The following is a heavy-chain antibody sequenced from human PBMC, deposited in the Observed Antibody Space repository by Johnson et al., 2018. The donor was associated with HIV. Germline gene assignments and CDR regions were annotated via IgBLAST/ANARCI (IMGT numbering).Heavy chain of an antibody. Sequence: QVQLVESGGGVVQPGRSLRLSCAASGFTFSNYGMHWVRQAPGKGLEWVAAIWFDGSNKYYADSVKGRFTISRDNSKNTLYLQMNSLRAEDTAVYYCAKDQTPHLAAAGDDAFDIWGQGTMVTVSS. CDR1: GFTFSNYG. V-gene: IGHV3-33*06. D-gene: IGHD6-13*01. J-gene: IGHJ3*02. CDR3: AKDQTPHLAAAGDDAFDI. CDR2: IWFDGSNK.